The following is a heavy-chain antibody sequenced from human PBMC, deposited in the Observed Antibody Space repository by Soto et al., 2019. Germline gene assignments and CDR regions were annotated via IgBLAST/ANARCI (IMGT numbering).Heavy chain of an antibody. D-gene: IGHD6-19*01. Sequence: TSETLSLTCAVYGGSFSGYYWSWIRQPPGKGLEWIGEINHSGSTNYNPSLKSRVTISVDTSKNQFSLKLSSVTAADTAVYYCAACSSGWANYYYYYYMDVWGKGTTVTVSS. J-gene: IGHJ6*03. CDR2: INHSGST. CDR3: AACSSGWANYYYYYYMDV. V-gene: IGHV4-34*01. CDR1: GGSFSGYY.